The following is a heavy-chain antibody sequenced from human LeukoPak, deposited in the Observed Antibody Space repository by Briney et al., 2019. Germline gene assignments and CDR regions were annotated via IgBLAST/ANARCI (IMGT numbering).Heavy chain of an antibody. D-gene: IGHD3-3*01. CDR3: ARLTNYYDFWSGSYHDAFDI. J-gene: IGHJ3*02. CDR1: GYTFTGYY. CDR2: MNPNSGNT. V-gene: IGHV1-8*03. Sequence: ASVKVSCKASGYTFTGYYMHWVRQATGQGLEWMGWMNPNSGNTGYAQKFQGRVTITRNTSISTAYMELSSLRSEDTAVYYCARLTNYYDFWSGSYHDAFDIWGQGTMVTVSS.